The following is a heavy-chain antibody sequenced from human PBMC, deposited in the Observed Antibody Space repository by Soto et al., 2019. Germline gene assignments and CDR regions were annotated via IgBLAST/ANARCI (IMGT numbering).Heavy chain of an antibody. CDR3: ARAGAHYTPLDN. D-gene: IGHD2-15*01. CDR1: GYTFTDYA. Sequence: ASVKVSCKASGYTFTDYAIHWVRQAPGQGLEWMGWINVGNGNTGYSRKFQGRVTNVRDMSASTAYIEVTSLTSEDTAIYYCARAGAHYTPLDNWGQGTLVTVSS. V-gene: IGHV1-3*01. J-gene: IGHJ4*02. CDR2: INVGNGNT.